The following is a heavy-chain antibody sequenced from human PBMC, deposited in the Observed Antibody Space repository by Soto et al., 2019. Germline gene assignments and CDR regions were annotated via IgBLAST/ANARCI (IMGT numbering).Heavy chain of an antibody. Sequence: GGSLRLSCAASGFTVSSNYMSWVRQAPGKGLEWVSVIYSGGSTYYADSVKGRFTTSRDNSKNTLYLQMNSLRAEDTAVYYCARVDSGYLSDPSYYYGMDVWGQGTTVTVSS. CDR2: IYSGGST. V-gene: IGHV3-53*01. J-gene: IGHJ6*02. CDR1: GFTVSSNY. CDR3: ARVDSGYLSDPSYYYGMDV. D-gene: IGHD5-12*01.